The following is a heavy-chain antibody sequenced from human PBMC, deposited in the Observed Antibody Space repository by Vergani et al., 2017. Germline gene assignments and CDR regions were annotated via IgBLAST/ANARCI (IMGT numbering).Heavy chain of an antibody. V-gene: IGHV3-21*01. CDR1: GFTFSSYS. J-gene: IGHJ6*02. D-gene: IGHD5-18*01. Sequence: EVQLVESGGGLVKPGGSLRLSCAASGFTFSSYSMNWVRQAPGKGLEWVSSISSSSSYIYYADSVKGRFTISRDNAKNSLYLQMNSLRAEDTAVYYFAIDHRYSYGYVHSYGMDVSGQPTTLTVSS. CDR3: AIDHRYSYGYVHSYGMDV. CDR2: ISSSSSYI.